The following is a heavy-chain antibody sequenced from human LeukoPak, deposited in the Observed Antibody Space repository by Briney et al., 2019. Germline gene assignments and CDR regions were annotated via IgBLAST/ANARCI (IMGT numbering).Heavy chain of an antibody. CDR3: AKDHAYCSSTSCYVASFDY. CDR2: ISGSGGST. CDR1: GFTFSSYA. Sequence: GGSLRLSCAASGFTFSSYAMSWVRHAPGKGLEWVSAISGSGGSTYYADSVKGRFTISRDNSKNTLYLQMNSLRAEDTAVYYCAKDHAYCSSTSCYVASFDYWGQGTLVTVSS. J-gene: IGHJ4*02. V-gene: IGHV3-23*01. D-gene: IGHD2-2*01.